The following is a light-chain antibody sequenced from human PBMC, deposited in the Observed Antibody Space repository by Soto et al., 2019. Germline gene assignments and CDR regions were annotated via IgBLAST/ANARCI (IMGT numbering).Light chain of an antibody. CDR3: QQRSNWPST. CDR1: QSVSSY. V-gene: IGKV3-11*01. Sequence: EIVLTQSPATLSLSPGDRATLSCRASQSVSSYLAWYQQKPGQAPRLLIYDASNRATGIPARFSGSGSGTDFTLTIPPLAPEDFAVYYCQQRSNWPSTFGGGTKVEIK. J-gene: IGKJ4*01. CDR2: DAS.